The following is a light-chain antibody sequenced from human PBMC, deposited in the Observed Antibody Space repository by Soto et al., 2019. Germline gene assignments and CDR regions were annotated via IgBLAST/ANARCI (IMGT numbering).Light chain of an antibody. J-gene: IGKJ4*01. CDR2: GAS. Sequence: EVVLTQSPATLSVSPGERATLSCRASQSVSSNLAWYQQKPGQAPRLLIDGASTRATGIPARFSGSGSGTEFTLTISSLQSEDSAVYYCQQRSNWRLTFGGGTKVDIK. V-gene: IGKV3-15*01. CDR1: QSVSSN. CDR3: QQRSNWRLT.